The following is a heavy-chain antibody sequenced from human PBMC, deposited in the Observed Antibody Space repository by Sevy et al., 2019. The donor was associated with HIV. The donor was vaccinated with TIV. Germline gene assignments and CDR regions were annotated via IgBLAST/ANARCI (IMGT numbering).Heavy chain of an antibody. CDR2: IYWDDDK. J-gene: IGHJ5*02. Sequence: SGPTLVNPTQTLTLTCTFSGFSLTTNGVGVGWIRQPPGKALEWPALIYWDDDKRYRPSLKKRLTITKDTSKNQVVRTXTDMDPVDRATYYCAHSEYYYGSGSFYKRGGLFAPWGQGTLVTVSS. D-gene: IGHD3-10*01. V-gene: IGHV2-5*02. CDR3: AHSEYYYGSGSFYKRGGLFAP. CDR1: GFSLTTNGVG.